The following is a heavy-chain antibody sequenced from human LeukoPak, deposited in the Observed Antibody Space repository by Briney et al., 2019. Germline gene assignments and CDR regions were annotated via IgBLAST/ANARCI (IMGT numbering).Heavy chain of an antibody. CDR2: ISAAGVGT. V-gene: IGHV3-23*01. D-gene: IGHD1-26*01. CDR1: GFTFTSYA. J-gene: IGHJ4*02. CDR3: AKGTGSHDN. Sequence: GGSLRLSCVASGFTFTSYAMTWVRQAPEKELEWVSSISAAGVGTYYADSLKGRFTISRDNSKNTLFLQMNSLRAEDTAVYYCAKGTGSHDNWGQGTLVTVSS.